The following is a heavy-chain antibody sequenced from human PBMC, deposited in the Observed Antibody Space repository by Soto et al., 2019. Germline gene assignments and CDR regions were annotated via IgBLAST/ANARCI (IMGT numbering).Heavy chain of an antibody. CDR1: GFTFSSYA. CDR2: ISGSGGST. CDR3: AKDYDYIWGSYRPDAFDI. V-gene: IGHV3-23*01. Sequence: EVQLLESGGGLVQPGGSLRLSCAASGFTFSSYAMSWVRQAPGKGLEWVSAISGSGGSTYYADSVKGRFTISRDNSKNTLYLQMNSLRAEDTAVCYCAKDYDYIWGSYRPDAFDIWGQGTMVTVSS. J-gene: IGHJ3*02. D-gene: IGHD3-16*02.